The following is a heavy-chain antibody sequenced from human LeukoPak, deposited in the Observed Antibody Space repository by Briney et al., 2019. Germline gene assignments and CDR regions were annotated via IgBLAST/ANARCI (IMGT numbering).Heavy chain of an antibody. D-gene: IGHD3-16*01. Sequence: ASVKVSCKASGYTFTNYIIHWVRQAPGQGLEWMGWINAANGNTEYSQKFQGRVTNTRDTSASTAYMDLSSLRSGDTAVYYCARVVTRLREGDYYYDLDVWGQGTTVTVSS. CDR2: INAANGNT. CDR3: ARVVTRLREGDYYYDLDV. CDR1: GYTFTNYI. J-gene: IGHJ6*02. V-gene: IGHV1-3*01.